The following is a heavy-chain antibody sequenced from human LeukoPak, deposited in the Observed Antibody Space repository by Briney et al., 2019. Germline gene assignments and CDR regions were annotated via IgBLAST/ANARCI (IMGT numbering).Heavy chain of an antibody. Sequence: GGSLRLSCAASGFTFSSYAMSWVRQAPGKGLEWVSAISGSGGSTYYADSVKGRFTIPRDNSKNTLYLQMNSLRAEDTAVYYCAKAHYDFWSGSRMDVWGKGTTVTVSS. J-gene: IGHJ6*03. CDR1: GFTFSSYA. CDR3: AKAHYDFWSGSRMDV. CDR2: ISGSGGST. V-gene: IGHV3-23*01. D-gene: IGHD3-3*01.